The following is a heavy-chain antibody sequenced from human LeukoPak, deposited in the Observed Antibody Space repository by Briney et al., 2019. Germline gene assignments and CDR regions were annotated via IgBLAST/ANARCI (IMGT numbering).Heavy chain of an antibody. CDR2: INHSGST. CDR3: ARAPHYGGNSWYY. CDR1: GGSFSGYY. J-gene: IGHJ4*02. D-gene: IGHD4-23*01. Sequence: PSETLSLTCAVYGGSFSGYYWSWIRQPPGKGPEWIGEINHSGSTNYNPSLKSRVTISVDTSKNQFSLKLSSVTAADTAVYYCARAPHYGGNSWYYWGQGTLVTVSS. V-gene: IGHV4-34*01.